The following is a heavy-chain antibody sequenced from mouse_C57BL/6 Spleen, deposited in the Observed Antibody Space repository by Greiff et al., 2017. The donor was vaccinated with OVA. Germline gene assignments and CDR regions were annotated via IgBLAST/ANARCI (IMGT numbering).Heavy chain of an antibody. CDR3: ASSMITKAWCAY. CDR1: GYAFTNYL. Sequence: QVQLQQSGAELVRPGTSVKVSCKASGYAFTNYLIEWVKQRPGQGLEWIGVINPGSGGTNYNEKFKGKATLTADKSSSTAYMQLSSLTSEDSAVYFCASSMITKAWCAYWGQGTLVTVSA. D-gene: IGHD2-4*01. V-gene: IGHV1-54*01. CDR2: INPGSGGT. J-gene: IGHJ3*01.